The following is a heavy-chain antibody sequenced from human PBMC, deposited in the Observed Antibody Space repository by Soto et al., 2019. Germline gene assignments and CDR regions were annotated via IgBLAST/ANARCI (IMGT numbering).Heavy chain of an antibody. V-gene: IGHV4-30-4*01. D-gene: IGHD3-22*01. CDR1: GDSISSPHYY. CDR3: AREPKQNYDTSTWNGGFVS. Sequence: SETLSLTCTVSGDSISSPHYYWTWVRQPPGKGLEWVGYIYYTGNNFYNPALQSRIAMSVDPSTNQFSLNLASVTAADTAVYYCAREPKQNYDTSTWNGGFVSWGPGTLVTVSS. CDR2: IYYTGNN. J-gene: IGHJ4*02.